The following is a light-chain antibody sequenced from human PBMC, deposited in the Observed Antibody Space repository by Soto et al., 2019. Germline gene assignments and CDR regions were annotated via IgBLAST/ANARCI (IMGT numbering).Light chain of an antibody. J-gene: IGKJ3*01. Sequence: EIVLTQSPGTLSLSPGERATLSCRASQNISSSYLTWYQQKPGQAPGLLIFGASSRATGIPDRFSGSGSGTDFTLTISRLEPEDFAVYYCQQYVTSPFSFGPGTKVDT. CDR3: QQYVTSPFS. V-gene: IGKV3-20*01. CDR1: QNISSSY. CDR2: GAS.